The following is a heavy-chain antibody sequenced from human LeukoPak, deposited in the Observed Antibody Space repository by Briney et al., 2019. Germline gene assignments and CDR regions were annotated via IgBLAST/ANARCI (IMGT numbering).Heavy chain of an antibody. CDR2: IKYDGSIT. Sequence: PGGSLRLSCAASGFTFSSYWMRWVRQVPGKGLVWVSRIKYDGSITNYGDSVKGRSIISSDNAKNTADLQMNSLRAEDTAAYYWSKGCGDGNAFDIWGQGTMVTVSS. CDR1: GFTFSSYW. CDR3: SKGCGDGNAFDI. V-gene: IGHV3-74*01. D-gene: IGHD7-27*01. J-gene: IGHJ3*02.